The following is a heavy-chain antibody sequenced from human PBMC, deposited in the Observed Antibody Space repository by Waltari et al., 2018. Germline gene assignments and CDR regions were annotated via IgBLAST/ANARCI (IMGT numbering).Heavy chain of an antibody. D-gene: IGHD4-4*01. V-gene: IGHV3-30*03. CDR2: ISNDGKIE. CDR1: GFTLSDYA. CDR3: TRFPDDYSNSFDY. J-gene: IGHJ4*02. Sequence: QVQLVESGGGVVQPERSLRLACAATGFTLSDYAMHWVRQAPGKGLEWLANISNDGKIEHYADSAKGRFTISRDNAKNMLYLQLNSLRPQDTAVYYCTRFPDDYSNSFDYWGQGTLITVSS.